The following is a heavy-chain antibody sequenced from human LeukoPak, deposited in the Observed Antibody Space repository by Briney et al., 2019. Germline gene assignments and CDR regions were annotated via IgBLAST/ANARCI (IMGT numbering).Heavy chain of an antibody. CDR1: GGTFTNYA. J-gene: IGHJ6*02. CDR3: ATVQWELLGYYYYYGMDV. V-gene: IGHV1-24*01. Sequence: ASVKVSCKASGGTFTNYAINWVRQAPGKGLEWMGGFDPEDGETIYAQKFQGGVTMTEDTSTDTAYMELSSLRSEDTAVYYCATVQWELLGYYYYYGMDVWGQGTTVTVSS. D-gene: IGHD1-26*01. CDR2: FDPEDGET.